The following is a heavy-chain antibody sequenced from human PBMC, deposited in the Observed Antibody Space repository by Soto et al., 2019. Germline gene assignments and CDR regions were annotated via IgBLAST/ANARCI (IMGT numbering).Heavy chain of an antibody. CDR3: ARQGTTVTTWLFDY. D-gene: IGHD4-17*01. V-gene: IGHV4-39*01. CDR2: IYYSGST. Sequence: QLQLQESGPGLVKPSETLSLTCTVSGGSISSSSYYWGWIRQPPGKGLEWIGSIYYSGSTYYNPSLKSRVTISVDTSKNQFSLKLSSVTAADTAVYYCARQGTTVTTWLFDYWGQGTLFTVSS. CDR1: GGSISSSSYY. J-gene: IGHJ4*02.